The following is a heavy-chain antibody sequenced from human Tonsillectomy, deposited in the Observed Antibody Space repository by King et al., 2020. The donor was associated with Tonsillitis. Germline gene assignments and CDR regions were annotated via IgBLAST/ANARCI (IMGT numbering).Heavy chain of an antibody. V-gene: IGHV3-30-3*01. J-gene: IGHJ4*02. CDR2: TSFDGGSQ. D-gene: IGHD3-10*01. CDR3: ARVSYASGPLFDY. CDR1: GFTLSSYN. Sequence: VQLVESGGSVVRPGGSLRLSCTISGFTLSSYNMHWVRQAPGKGLEWVAMTSFDGGSQDYADSVRGRFTVSRDNSKTTVYLQMNSLRVEDTAVYYCARVSYASGPLFDYWGQGTLVIISS.